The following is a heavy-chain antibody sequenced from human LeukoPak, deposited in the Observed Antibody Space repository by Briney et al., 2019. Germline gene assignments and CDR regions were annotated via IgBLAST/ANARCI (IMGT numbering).Heavy chain of an antibody. J-gene: IGHJ3*01. V-gene: IGHV4-59*08. D-gene: IGHD3-16*01. CDR2: IYYSGST. CDR3: ARRWVYDKRAFDA. CDR1: GGSISSYY. Sequence: SETLSLTCTVSGGSISSYYWSWIRQPPGKGLEWIGYIYYSGSTDSNPSLKSRVTISLNTSKNQFSLKLSSVTAADTAVYYCARRWVYDKRAFDAWGQGTMVTVSS.